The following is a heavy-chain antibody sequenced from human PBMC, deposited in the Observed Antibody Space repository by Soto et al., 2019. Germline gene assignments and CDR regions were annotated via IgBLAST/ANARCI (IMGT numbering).Heavy chain of an antibody. J-gene: IGHJ4*02. CDR1: GFTFSSYA. CDR2: IGGGGSPT. D-gene: IGHD2-21*01. V-gene: IGHV3-23*01. CDR3: AKESTQHYLTPSDH. Sequence: EVRLLESGGDLVQPGGSLRLTCAASGFTFSSYAMNWVRQAPGKGLEWVSAIGGGGSPTYYADSVTGRFTVSRDNSRSMLYLHMNNLRAEDTAVYYCAKESTQHYLTPSDHWGQGTLVTVSS.